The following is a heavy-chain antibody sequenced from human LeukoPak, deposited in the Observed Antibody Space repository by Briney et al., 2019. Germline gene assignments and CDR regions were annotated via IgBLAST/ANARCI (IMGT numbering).Heavy chain of an antibody. J-gene: IGHJ6*03. Sequence: SETLSLTCSVSGGSITSGRYYWTWIRQPAGKGLEWIGRLYTNDNTNYDPSLESRVSISVDTSRSQFYLQLTSVTAADTAVYFCARGVVTDDYYMDVWGKGITVIVSS. CDR3: ARGVVTDDYYMDV. CDR1: GGSITSGRYY. V-gene: IGHV4-61*02. CDR2: LYTNDNT. D-gene: IGHD2-21*02.